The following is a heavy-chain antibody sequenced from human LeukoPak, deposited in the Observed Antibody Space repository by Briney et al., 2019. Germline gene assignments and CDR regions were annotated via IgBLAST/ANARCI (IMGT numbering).Heavy chain of an antibody. CDR2: IYYSGGT. D-gene: IGHD6-19*01. Sequence: SETLSLTCTVSGGSISSYYWSWIRQPPGKGLEWIGYIYYSGGTNYNPSLKSRVTISVDTSKNQFSLKLSSVTAADTAVYYCARGETSSGWSYYYYYYYMDVWGKGTTVTVSS. J-gene: IGHJ6*03. CDR1: GGSISSYY. V-gene: IGHV4-59*01. CDR3: ARGETSSGWSYYYYYYYMDV.